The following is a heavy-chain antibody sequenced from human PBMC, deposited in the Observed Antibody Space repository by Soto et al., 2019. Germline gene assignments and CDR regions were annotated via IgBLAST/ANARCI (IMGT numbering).Heavy chain of an antibody. V-gene: IGHV4-4*02. CDR2: IYHSGST. CDR1: GGSISSSNW. D-gene: IGHD6-13*01. J-gene: IGHJ3*02. Sequence: QVQLQESGPGLVKPSGTLSLTCAVSGGSISSSNWWSWVRQPPGKGLEWIGEIYHSGSTNYNPSLKSRVTISVDKSKNQFSRKLSSVTAADTAVYYCASTFGAAESGPEAFDICGQGTMVTVSS. CDR3: ASTFGAAESGPEAFDI.